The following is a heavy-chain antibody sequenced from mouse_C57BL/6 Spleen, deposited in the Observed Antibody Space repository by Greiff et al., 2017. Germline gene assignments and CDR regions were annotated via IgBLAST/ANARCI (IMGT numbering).Heavy chain of an antibody. CDR3: ARGLRPWFAY. Sequence: EVKLQESGPGMVKPSQSLSLTCTVTGYSITSGYDWHWIRHFPGNKLEWMGYISYSGSTNYNPSLKSRISITHDTSKNHFFLKLNSVTTEDTATYYCARGLRPWFAYWGQGTLVTVSA. CDR2: ISYSGST. D-gene: IGHD2-4*01. V-gene: IGHV3-1*01. J-gene: IGHJ3*01. CDR1: GYSITSGYD.